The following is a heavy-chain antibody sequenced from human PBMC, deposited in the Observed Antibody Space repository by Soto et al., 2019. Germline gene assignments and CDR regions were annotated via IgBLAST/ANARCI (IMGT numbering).Heavy chain of an antibody. Sequence: EVQLLESGGGLVQPGGSLRLSCAATGFSFSSYAMTWVRQAPGKGPEWVSAISGSGADTYYADSVKGRFTISRDNSKNTLYLQMNSLRAEDTAVYYCARIQLWRSIDYWGQGTLVTVSS. CDR2: ISGSGADT. CDR3: ARIQLWRSIDY. J-gene: IGHJ4*02. CDR1: GFSFSSYA. D-gene: IGHD5-18*01. V-gene: IGHV3-23*01.